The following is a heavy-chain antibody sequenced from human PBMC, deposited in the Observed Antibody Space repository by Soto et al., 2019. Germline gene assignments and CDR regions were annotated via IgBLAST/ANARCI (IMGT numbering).Heavy chain of an antibody. CDR3: TTGDLDYYAMDV. CDR1: GYTFTSYY. J-gene: IGHJ6*02. CDR2: INPSGGST. V-gene: IGHV1-46*01. Sequence: ASVKVSCKASGYTFTSYYMHWVRQAPGQGLEWMGIINPSGGSTSYAQKFQGRVTMTRDTSTSTVYMELSSLRSEDTAVYYCTTGDLDYYAMDVWGQGTTVTVSS.